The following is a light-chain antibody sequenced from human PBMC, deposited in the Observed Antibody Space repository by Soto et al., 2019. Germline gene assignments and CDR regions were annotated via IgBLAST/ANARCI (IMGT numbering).Light chain of an antibody. CDR1: SSDVGTYNS. CDR3: SSYRSSTTPVV. V-gene: IGLV2-14*01. Sequence: QSALTQPSSVSGSPGQSITISCTGTSSDVGTYNSVSWYQQHSGKAPKLMIYEVSNRPSGVSNRFSGSKSGNTASLTISGLQAEDEADYYCSSYRSSTTPVVFGGGTKLTVL. CDR2: EVS. J-gene: IGLJ2*01.